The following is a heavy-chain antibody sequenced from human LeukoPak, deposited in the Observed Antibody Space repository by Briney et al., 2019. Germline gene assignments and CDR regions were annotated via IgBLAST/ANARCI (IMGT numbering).Heavy chain of an antibody. CDR2: MNPNSEST. CDR3: ARVSAVAAARRTFQH. Sequence: ASVKVSCKASGYTFTSYDINWVRQASGQGLEWMGWMNPNSESTGYAQKFQGRVTMTRNTSTATAYMELNSLTSEDTAVYYCARVSAVAAARRTFQHWGQGTLVTVSS. CDR1: GYTFTSYD. V-gene: IGHV1-8*01. D-gene: IGHD6-13*01. J-gene: IGHJ1*01.